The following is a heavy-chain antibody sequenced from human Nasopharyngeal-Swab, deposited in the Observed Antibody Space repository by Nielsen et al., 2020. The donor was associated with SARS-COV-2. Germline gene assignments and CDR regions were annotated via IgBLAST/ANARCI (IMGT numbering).Heavy chain of an antibody. CDR1: GYTFTTYN. V-gene: IGHV1-46*01. CDR2: INPSDGDT. Sequence: ASVKVSCKASGYTFTTYNVHWVRQAPGQGLEWMGRINPSDGDTGYAQKFQGRVTMTRDTSTSTVYMEVSSLRSEDTAVYYCANRRLEGIDVWGQGTTVTVSS. J-gene: IGHJ6*02. CDR3: ANRRLEGIDV. D-gene: IGHD1-1*01.